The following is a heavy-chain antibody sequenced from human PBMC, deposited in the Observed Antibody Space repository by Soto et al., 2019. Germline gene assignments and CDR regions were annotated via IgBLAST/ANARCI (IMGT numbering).Heavy chain of an antibody. J-gene: IGHJ6*02. D-gene: IGHD1-26*01. CDR3: AKDISREGELREVDYYYGMDV. CDR2: ISYDGSNK. V-gene: IGHV3-30*18. CDR1: GFTFSSYG. Sequence: GGSLRLSCAASGFTFSSYGMHWVRQAPGKGLEWVAVISYDGSNKYYADSVKGRFTISRDNSKNTLYLQMNSLRAEDTAVYYFAKDISREGELREVDYYYGMDVCGQGTTVTVSS.